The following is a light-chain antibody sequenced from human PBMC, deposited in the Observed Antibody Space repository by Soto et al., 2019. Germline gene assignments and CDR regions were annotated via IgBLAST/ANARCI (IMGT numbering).Light chain of an antibody. Sequence: DIVMTQSPDSLAVSLGERATINCKSSQSILYSSNNKNHLAWYQQQPGQPPRLLIYWASTRESGVPDRFSGSGSGTDFTLTISSLQAEDVAVYYCQQYYSTPLTFGGGTKVDIK. J-gene: IGKJ4*01. CDR2: WAS. CDR1: QSILYSSNNKNH. V-gene: IGKV4-1*01. CDR3: QQYYSTPLT.